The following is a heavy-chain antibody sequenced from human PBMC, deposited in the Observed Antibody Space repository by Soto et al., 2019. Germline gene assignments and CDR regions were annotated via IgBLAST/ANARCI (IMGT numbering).Heavy chain of an antibody. J-gene: IGHJ4*02. Sequence: EVQLLESGGGLVQPGGSLRLSCAASGFTFSSYAMSWVRQAPGKGLEWVSAISGSGGSTYYADSVKGRFTISRDNSKNTLYLKMNSLRAEDTAVYYCAKDLPELINIVVVYGDYVSDYWGQGTLVTVSS. D-gene: IGHD2-2*01. CDR3: AKDLPELINIVVVYGDYVSDY. CDR1: GFTFSSYA. CDR2: ISGSGGST. V-gene: IGHV3-23*01.